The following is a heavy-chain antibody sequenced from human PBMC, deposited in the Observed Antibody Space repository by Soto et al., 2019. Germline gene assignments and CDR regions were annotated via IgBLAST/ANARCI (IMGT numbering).Heavy chain of an antibody. D-gene: IGHD2-15*01. V-gene: IGHV1-69*01. Sequence: QVQLVQSGAEVKKPGSSVKVSCKASGGTFSSYAISWVRQAPGQGLEWMGGIIPIFGTANYAQKFQGRVTITADESTSTAYMELSSMRSEYTAVYYCARNSPRRGCCGGSCYSPYYYYGMDVWGQGTTVTVSS. J-gene: IGHJ6*02. CDR2: IIPIFGTA. CDR3: ARNSPRRGCCGGSCYSPYYYYGMDV. CDR1: GGTFSSYA.